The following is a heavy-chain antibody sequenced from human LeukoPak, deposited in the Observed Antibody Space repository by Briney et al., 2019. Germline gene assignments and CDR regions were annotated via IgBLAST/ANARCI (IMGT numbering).Heavy chain of an antibody. CDR2: IRYDGSNK. Sequence: PGGSLRLSCAASGFTFSSYGMHWVRQAPGKGLEWVAFIRYDGSNKYYADSVKGRFTISRDNSKNTLYLQMNSLRAEDTAVNYCAKDSDYYDSSGYYDVWGQGTLVTVSS. CDR3: AKDSDYYDSSGYYDV. J-gene: IGHJ4*02. D-gene: IGHD3-22*01. V-gene: IGHV3-30*02. CDR1: GFTFSSYG.